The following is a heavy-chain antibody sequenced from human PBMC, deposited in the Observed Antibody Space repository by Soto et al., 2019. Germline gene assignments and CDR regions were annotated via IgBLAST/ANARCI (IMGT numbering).Heavy chain of an antibody. D-gene: IGHD6-13*01. Sequence: GASVKVSCKASGGTFSSYAISWVRQAPGQGLEWMGGIIPIFGTANYAQKFQGRVTITADKSTTTVYMELSSLRSEDTAVYYCARDRDNSNWPNFDFWSQGTLVTVSS. CDR1: GGTFSSYA. CDR3: ARDRDNSNWPNFDF. V-gene: IGHV1-69*06. J-gene: IGHJ4*02. CDR2: IIPIFGTA.